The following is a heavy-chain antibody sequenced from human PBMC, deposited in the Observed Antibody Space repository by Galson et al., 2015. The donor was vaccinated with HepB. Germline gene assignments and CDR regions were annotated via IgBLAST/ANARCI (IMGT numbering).Heavy chain of an antibody. CDR2: ISRSSSTI. CDR3: ARSPFMELYYYYGMDV. J-gene: IGHJ6*02. D-gene: IGHD1-7*01. V-gene: IGHV3-48*02. CDR1: GFTFSGYS. Sequence: SLRLSCAASGFTFSGYSMNWVRQAPVKGLEWVPYISRSSSTIYYADSVKGRFTISRDNAKNSLYLQMNSLRDEDTAVYYCARSPFMELYYYYGMDVWGQGTTVTVSS.